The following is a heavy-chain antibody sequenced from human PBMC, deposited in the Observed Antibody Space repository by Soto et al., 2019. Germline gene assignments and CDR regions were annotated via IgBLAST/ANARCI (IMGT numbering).Heavy chain of an antibody. CDR2: FDPEDGET. CDR1: GYTLTELS. CDR3: ATVPRSYSSPNPDY. J-gene: IGHJ4*02. Sequence: GASVKVSCKVSGYTLTELSMHWVRQAPGKGLEWMGGFDPEDGETIYAQKFQGRVTMTEDTSTDTAYMELSSLRSEDTAVYYCATVPRSYSSPNPDYWGQGTLVTVSS. D-gene: IGHD6-13*01. V-gene: IGHV1-24*01.